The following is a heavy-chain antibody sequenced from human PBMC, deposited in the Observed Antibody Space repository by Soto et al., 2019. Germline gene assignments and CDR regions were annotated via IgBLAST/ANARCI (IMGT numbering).Heavy chain of an antibody. CDR2: IHHSGST. D-gene: IGHD2-21*01. Sequence: PSETLSLTWSVSDGSVSSSSYSWSWIRQPPGKGLEWIGHIHHSGSTKYNPSLESRGTISADTSKNQLSLRLKSVTAADTAFYYCARHHDILDSPPRSPPFYYAMDVWGQGTKVTTSS. V-gene: IGHV4-61*01. J-gene: IGHJ6*02. CDR3: ARHHDILDSPPRSPPFYYAMDV. CDR1: DGSVSSSSYS.